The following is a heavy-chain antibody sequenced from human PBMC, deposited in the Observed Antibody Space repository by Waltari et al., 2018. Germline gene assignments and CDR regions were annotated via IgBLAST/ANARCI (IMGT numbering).Heavy chain of an antibody. Sequence: QVQLQESGPGLVKPSQTLSLTCSVSGDSINTGDYYWSWIRQPPGKGLEWIGYIYHIGTTYYNPSLKSRVSISMDMSKNQFSLELNSLAAADTAVYYCARVGGYCDGTGCYEYFQNWGQGTLVTVSS. D-gene: IGHD2-15*01. J-gene: IGHJ1*01. CDR1: GDSINTGDYY. CDR2: IYHIGTT. V-gene: IGHV4-30-4*08. CDR3: ARVGGYCDGTGCYEYFQN.